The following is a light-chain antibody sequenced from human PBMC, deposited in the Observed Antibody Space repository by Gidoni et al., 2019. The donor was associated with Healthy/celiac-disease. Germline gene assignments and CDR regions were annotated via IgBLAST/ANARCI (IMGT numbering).Light chain of an antibody. Sequence: QSVLTQPPSVSGAPGQSVTISCTGSSSNIGAGYDVHWYQQLPGTAPKLLIYGNSNRPSGVPDRFSGSKSGTSASLASTGLQAEDEADYYCQSYDSSLSGLVFGGGTKLTVL. J-gene: IGLJ3*02. CDR3: QSYDSSLSGLV. CDR2: GNS. CDR1: SSNIGAGYD. V-gene: IGLV1-40*01.